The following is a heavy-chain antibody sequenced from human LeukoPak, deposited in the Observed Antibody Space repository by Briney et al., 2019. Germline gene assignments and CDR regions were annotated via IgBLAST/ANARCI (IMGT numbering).Heavy chain of an antibody. Sequence: PSQTLPLTCTVSGGSISSGSYYWSWIRQPAGKGLEWIGRIYTSGSTNYNPSLKSRVTISVDTSKNQFSLKLSSVTAADTAVYYCASTSYDSRAFDIWGQGTMVTVSS. CDR1: GGSISSGSYY. J-gene: IGHJ3*02. CDR2: IYTSGST. D-gene: IGHD3-22*01. V-gene: IGHV4-61*02. CDR3: ASTSYDSRAFDI.